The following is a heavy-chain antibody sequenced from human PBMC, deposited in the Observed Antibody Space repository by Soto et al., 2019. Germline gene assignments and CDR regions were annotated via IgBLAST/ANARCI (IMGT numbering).Heavy chain of an antibody. J-gene: IGHJ3*02. D-gene: IGHD4-17*01. CDR3: ARRTVMLDSFDI. CDR1: GYTFSTYW. Sequence: EVQLVQSGAELKKPGESLKISCKASGYTFSTYWIGWVRQMPGKGLEWMGMICPGDSNARNSPSFQGQVTISADTSITTAYLQWRSLQASDTAMYYCARRTVMLDSFDIWGHGTMVTVSS. V-gene: IGHV5-51*03. CDR2: ICPGDSNA.